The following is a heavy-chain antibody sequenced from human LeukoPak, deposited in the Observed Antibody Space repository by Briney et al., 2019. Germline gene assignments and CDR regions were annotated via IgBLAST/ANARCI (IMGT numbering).Heavy chain of an antibody. J-gene: IGHJ5*02. D-gene: IGHD2-2*01. CDR2: INPSGGST. V-gene: IGHV1-46*01. CDR3: ARGYCSSTSCYYKWFDP. Sequence: ASVKVSCKASGYTFTSYYMHWVRQAPGQGLEWMGIINPSGGSTSYAQKFQGRVTITRNTSISTAYMELSSLRSEDTAVYYCARGYCSSTSCYYKWFDPWGQGTLVTVSS. CDR1: GYTFTSYY.